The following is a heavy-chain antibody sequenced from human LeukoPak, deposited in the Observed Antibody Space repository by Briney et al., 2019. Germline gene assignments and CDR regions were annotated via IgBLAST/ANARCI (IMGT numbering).Heavy chain of an antibody. V-gene: IGHV3-23*01. J-gene: IGHJ6*02. CDR3: ARDRPPDYSNYDYYYGMDV. CDR2: ISGSGGST. CDR1: GFTFSSYA. Sequence: GGSLRLSCAASGFTFSSYAMSWVRQAPGKGLEWVSAISGSGGSTYYADTVKGRFTISRDNSKNTLYLQMNSLRAEDTAVYYCARDRPPDYSNYDYYYGMDVWGQGTTVTVSS. D-gene: IGHD4-11*01.